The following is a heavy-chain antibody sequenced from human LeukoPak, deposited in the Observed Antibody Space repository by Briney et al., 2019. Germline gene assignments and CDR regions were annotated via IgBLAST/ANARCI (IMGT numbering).Heavy chain of an antibody. D-gene: IGHD3-22*01. CDR1: GYSISSGYY. CDR2: IYHSGST. J-gene: IGHJ3*02. Sequence: SETLSLTCAVSGYSISSGYYWGWIRQPPGKGLEWIGSIYHSGSTYYNPSLKSRVTISVATSKNQFTLKLSSVTAADTAVYYCARSHMIVVVPGAFDIWGQRTMVTVSS. CDR3: ARSHMIVVVPGAFDI. V-gene: IGHV4-38-2*01.